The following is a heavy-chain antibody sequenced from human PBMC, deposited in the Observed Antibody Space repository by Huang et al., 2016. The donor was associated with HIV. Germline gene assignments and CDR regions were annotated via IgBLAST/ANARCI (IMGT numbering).Heavy chain of an antibody. CDR2: IRHDGDT. V-gene: IGHV4-34*02. D-gene: IGHD5-18*01. CDR3: ARGRDTAEMDTLDATLDV. CDR1: GGSFTNHY. J-gene: IGHJ3*01. Sequence: QVRLQQWGGGLVRPSEILTRTCAVYGGSFTNHYWSGVRQSTGKGLEWIGEIRHDGDTKCNPSLKSRVKMSVETSKNQFFLKGTSVTAADTAIYVCARGRDTAEMDTLDATLDVWDRGTLVIVSS.